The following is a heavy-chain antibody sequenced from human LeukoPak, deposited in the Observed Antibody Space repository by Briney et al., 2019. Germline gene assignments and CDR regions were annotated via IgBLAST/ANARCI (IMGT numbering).Heavy chain of an antibody. CDR3: AKDSPTVTTVGWGAR. Sequence: GGSLRLSCAASGFPFSRYWMSWVRQAPGKGLEWVANIKQDESEKHYVDSVKGRFTISRDNSKNPLYLQMNSLRVEDTAVYYCAKDSPTVTTVGWGARWGQGTLVTVSS. V-gene: IGHV3-7*05. D-gene: IGHD4-17*01. CDR2: IKQDESEK. J-gene: IGHJ4*02. CDR1: GFPFSRYW.